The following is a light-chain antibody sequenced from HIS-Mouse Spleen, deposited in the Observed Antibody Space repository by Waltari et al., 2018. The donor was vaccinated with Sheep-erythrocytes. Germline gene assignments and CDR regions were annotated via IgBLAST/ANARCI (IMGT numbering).Light chain of an antibody. CDR1: SSNIGAGYD. Sequence: QSVLTQPPSVSGAPGQRVTISCTGSSSNIGAGYDVHWYQQLPGTAPKLLIYGNRNRPSGVPHRFSGSKSGNTASLTISGLQAEDEADYYCCSYAGSYNHVFATGTKVTVL. CDR3: CSYAGSYNHV. J-gene: IGLJ1*01. CDR2: GNR. V-gene: IGLV1-40*01.